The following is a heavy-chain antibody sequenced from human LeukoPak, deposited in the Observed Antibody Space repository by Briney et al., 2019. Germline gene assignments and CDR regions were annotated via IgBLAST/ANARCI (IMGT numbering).Heavy chain of an antibody. CDR1: GFTFSSYG. CDR2: IYYSGST. Sequence: LRLSCAVSGFTFSSYGMHWVRQPPGKGLEWIGSIYYSGSTYYNPSLKSRVTISVDTSKNQFSLKLSSVTAADTAVYYCARERLRSIAAAQNFDYWGQGTLVTVSS. J-gene: IGHJ4*02. V-gene: IGHV4-39*07. CDR3: ARERLRSIAAAQNFDY. D-gene: IGHD6-13*01.